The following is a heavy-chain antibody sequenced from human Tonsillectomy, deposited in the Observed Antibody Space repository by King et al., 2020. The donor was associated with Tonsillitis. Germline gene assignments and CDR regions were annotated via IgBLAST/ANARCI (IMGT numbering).Heavy chain of an antibody. CDR1: GFTVSSNY. D-gene: IGHD3-10*01. V-gene: IGHV3-53*04. J-gene: IGHJ5*02. CDR3: ARENRWFGELSSPWFDP. Sequence: VQLVESGGGLVQPGGSLRLSCAASGFTVSSNYMSWVGQAPGKGLGWVSVIYGGGSTNNADSVRGRFTISRHNSKNTLYLQMNSLGAEDTAVYYCARENRWFGELSSPWFDPWGQGTLVTVSS. CDR2: IYGGGST.